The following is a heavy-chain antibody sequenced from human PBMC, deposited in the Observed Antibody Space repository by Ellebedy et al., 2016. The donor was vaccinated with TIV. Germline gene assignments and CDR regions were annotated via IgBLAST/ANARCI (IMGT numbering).Heavy chain of an antibody. D-gene: IGHD1-7*01. Sequence: ASVKVSXXASGYTFDGYYMHWLRQAPGLGLEWMGWINPSSGGTYYTESFQGRVTMTRDTSISTAYMELTSLRSDDTAVYCCARSHRSRTNHFWFDPWGQGTLVTVSS. CDR3: ARSHRSRTNHFWFDP. CDR2: INPSSGGT. V-gene: IGHV1-2*02. J-gene: IGHJ5*02. CDR1: GYTFDGYY.